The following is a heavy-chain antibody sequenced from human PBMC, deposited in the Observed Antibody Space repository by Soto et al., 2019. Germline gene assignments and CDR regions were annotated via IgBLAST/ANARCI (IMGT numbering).Heavy chain of an antibody. CDR1: GFTFSNYG. V-gene: IGHV3-33*01. CDR3: ARYAGVGILTGQFGL. CDR2: IWYDGSNK. D-gene: IGHD3-9*01. J-gene: IGHJ4*02. Sequence: QVQLVESGGGVVQPGRSLRLSCAASGFTFSNYGMHWVRQAPGKGLEWVAVIWYDGSNKYYADSVKGRFTISRDNSKNTVYMQMKSLRAEDRAVYYCARYAGVGILTGQFGLWGQGTQVTVSS.